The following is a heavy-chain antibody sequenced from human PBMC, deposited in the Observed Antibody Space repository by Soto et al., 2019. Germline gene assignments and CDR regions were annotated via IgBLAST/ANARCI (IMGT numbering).Heavy chain of an antibody. D-gene: IGHD2-2*01. V-gene: IGHV3-21*01. Sequence: GGSLRLSCAASGFTFSSYSMNWVRQAPGKGLEWVSSISSSSSYIYYADSVKGRFTISRDNAKNSLYLQMNSLRAEDTAVYYCARSQYQLLEYFQHWGQGTLVTVSS. J-gene: IGHJ1*01. CDR1: GFTFSSYS. CDR2: ISSSSSYI. CDR3: ARSQYQLLEYFQH.